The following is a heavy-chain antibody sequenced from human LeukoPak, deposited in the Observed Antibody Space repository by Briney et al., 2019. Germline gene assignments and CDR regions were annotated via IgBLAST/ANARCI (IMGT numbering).Heavy chain of an antibody. CDR3: ARVFPSSGWYNLYY. J-gene: IGHJ4*02. D-gene: IGHD6-19*01. V-gene: IGHV1-18*04. CDR2: ISSYNGNT. CDR1: GYTFTGYY. Sequence: VASVKVSCKASGYTFTGYYMHWVRQAPGQGLEWMGWISSYNGNTNYAQKVQGRVTMTTDTSTSTAYMELRSLRSDDTAVYYCARVFPSSGWYNLYYWGLGTLVTVSS.